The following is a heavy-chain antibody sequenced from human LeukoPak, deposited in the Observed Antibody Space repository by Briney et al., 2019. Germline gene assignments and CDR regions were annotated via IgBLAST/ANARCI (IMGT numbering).Heavy chain of an antibody. CDR2: INPNSGGT. CDR3: APRIAVAGSDFDY. CDR1: GYTFTGYY. V-gene: IGHV1-2*02. Sequence: ASVKVSCKASGYTFTGYYMHWVRQAPGQGLEWMGWINPNSGGTNYAQKFQGRVTMTRATSISTAYMELSRLRSDDTAVYSSAPRIAVAGSDFDYWGQGTPVTVSS. D-gene: IGHD6-19*01. J-gene: IGHJ4*02.